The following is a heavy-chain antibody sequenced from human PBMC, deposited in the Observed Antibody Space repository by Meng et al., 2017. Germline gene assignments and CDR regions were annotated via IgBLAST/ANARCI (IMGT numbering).Heavy chain of an antibody. J-gene: IGHJ4*02. CDR1: GFTFSSYW. V-gene: IGHV3-7*01. CDR3: ARADSISWYSHPYFDY. Sequence: GESLKISCAASGFTFSSYWMSWVRQAPGKGLEWVANIKQDGSEKYYVDSVKGRFTISRDNAKNSLYLQMNSLRAEDTAVYYCARADSISWYSHPYFDYWGQGTLVTVSS. CDR2: IKQDGSEK. D-gene: IGHD6-13*01.